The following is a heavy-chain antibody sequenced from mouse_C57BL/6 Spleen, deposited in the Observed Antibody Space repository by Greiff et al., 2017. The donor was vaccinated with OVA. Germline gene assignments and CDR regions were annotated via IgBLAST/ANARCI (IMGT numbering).Heavy chain of an antibody. CDR2: IYPRDGST. CDR3: ASPMGYYAMDY. J-gene: IGHJ4*01. D-gene: IGHD1-1*02. V-gene: IGHV1-85*01. Sequence: QVQLQQSGPELVKPGASVKLSCKASGYTFTSYDINWVKQRPGQGLEWIGWIYPRDGSTKYNEKFKGKATLTVDTSSSTAYMELHSLTSEDSAVYFCASPMGYYAMDYWGQGTSVTVSS. CDR1: GYTFTSYD.